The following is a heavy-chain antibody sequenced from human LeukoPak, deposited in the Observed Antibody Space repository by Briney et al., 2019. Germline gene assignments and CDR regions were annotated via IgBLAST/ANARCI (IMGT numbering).Heavy chain of an antibody. CDR2: IYYSGSA. Sequence: SETLSLTCTVSGDSITSNSYYWGWIRQPPGKGLEWIGSIYYSGSAHYNPSLKSRVTISVDPSKKQFSLKLSSVTAADTAMFYCARGLGPGNWFDPWGQGTLVTVSS. CDR1: GDSITSNSYY. D-gene: IGHD3-10*01. J-gene: IGHJ5*02. CDR3: ARGLGPGNWFDP. V-gene: IGHV4-39*01.